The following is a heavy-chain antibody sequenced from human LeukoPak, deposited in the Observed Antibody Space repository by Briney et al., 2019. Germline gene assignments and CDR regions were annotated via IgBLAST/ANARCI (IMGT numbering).Heavy chain of an antibody. CDR1: GFTFSSFP. J-gene: IGHJ4*02. Sequence: GGSLRLSCAASGFTFSSFPMHWVRQVPGKGLEYVSATSSTGETSYYANSVKDRFTISRDNSKNTLYLQMGSLRTEDMAVYYCARVMSGSGSKYFDYWGQGTLVTVSS. CDR3: ARVMSGSGSKYFDY. CDR2: TSSTGETS. D-gene: IGHD3-10*01. V-gene: IGHV3-64*01.